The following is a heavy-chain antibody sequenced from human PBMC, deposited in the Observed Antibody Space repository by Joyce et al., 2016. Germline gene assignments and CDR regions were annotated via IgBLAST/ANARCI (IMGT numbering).Heavy chain of an antibody. D-gene: IGHD4-17*01. J-gene: IGHJ4*02. Sequence: EVQLVESGGDLVQPGGSLKLSCAAAGFSFRGSAMHWVRQASGTGMEWIGRIRDEANMYATTYGAAVRGRFTISRDDSRSTAYLHMSGLKNDDTAIYYCMNGDYGYWGQGTLVTVSS. CDR2: IRDEANMYAT. CDR3: MNGDYGY. CDR1: GFSFRGSA. V-gene: IGHV3-73*01.